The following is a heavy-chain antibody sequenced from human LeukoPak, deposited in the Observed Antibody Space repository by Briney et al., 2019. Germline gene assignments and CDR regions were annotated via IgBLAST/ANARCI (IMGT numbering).Heavy chain of an antibody. CDR2: IIPIFGTA. Sequence: SVKVSCKASGGTFSSYAISLVRQAPGQGLEWMGGIIPIFGTANYAQKFQGRVTITTDESTSTAYMELSSLRSEDTAVYYCASMIVVVITDGRDAFDIWGQETIVTVSS. V-gene: IGHV1-69*05. J-gene: IGHJ3*02. CDR3: ASMIVVVITDGRDAFDI. CDR1: GGTFSSYA. D-gene: IGHD3-22*01.